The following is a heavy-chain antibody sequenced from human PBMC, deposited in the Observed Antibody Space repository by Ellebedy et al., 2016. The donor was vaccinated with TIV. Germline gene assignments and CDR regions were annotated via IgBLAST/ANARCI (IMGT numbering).Heavy chain of an antibody. D-gene: IGHD3-3*01. CDR2: ISGVGDST. J-gene: IGHJ4*02. Sequence: GGSLRLSXAASGFSFSSYAMNWVRQAPGKGLEWVSFISGVGDSTYYADSVKGRFTISRDNAKNSLDLHMNSLRGEDTAVYYCARGIFGVVLIYFSDYWGQGTLVTVSS. V-gene: IGHV3-48*03. CDR1: GFSFSSYA. CDR3: ARGIFGVVLIYFSDY.